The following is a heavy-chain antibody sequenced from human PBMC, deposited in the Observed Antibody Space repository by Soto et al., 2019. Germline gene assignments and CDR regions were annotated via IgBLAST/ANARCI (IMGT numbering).Heavy chain of an antibody. D-gene: IGHD3-10*01. CDR3: ATSFTGGDYFDY. CDR2: ISSSGSTI. CDR1: GFTFSSYE. Sequence: EVQLVESGGGLVQPGGFLRLSCAASGFTFSSYEMNWVRQAPGKGLEWVSYISSSGSTIYYADSVKGRFTISRDNAKNSLYLQMNSLRAEDTAVYYCATSFTGGDYFDYWGQGTLVTVSS. J-gene: IGHJ4*02. V-gene: IGHV3-48*03.